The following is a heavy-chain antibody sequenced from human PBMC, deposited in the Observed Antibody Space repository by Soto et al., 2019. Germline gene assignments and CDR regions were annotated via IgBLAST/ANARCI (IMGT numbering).Heavy chain of an antibody. CDR1: GYTFTSYG. D-gene: IGHD2-2*02. CDR3: ARDNEIVVVPAAIRAGPYFDL. J-gene: IGHJ2*01. Sequence: QVQLVQSGAEVKKPGASVKVSCKASGYTFTSYGISWVRQAPGQGLEWMGWISAYNGNTNYAQKLQGRVTMTTDTSTSTAYMELRSLRSDDTAVYYCARDNEIVVVPAAIRAGPYFDLWGRGTLVTVSS. V-gene: IGHV1-18*01. CDR2: ISAYNGNT.